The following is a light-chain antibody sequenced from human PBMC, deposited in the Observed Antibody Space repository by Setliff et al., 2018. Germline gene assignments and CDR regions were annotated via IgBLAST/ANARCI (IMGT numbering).Light chain of an antibody. J-gene: IGLJ3*02. CDR3: SSYAGTNNFGV. CDR1: SSDVGGYNY. Sequence: QSALAQPPSASGSPGQSVTISCTGTSSDVGGYNYVSWYQHHPGKAPKLMIYEVTKRPSGVPDRFSGSRSGSTASLTVSGLQAEDEADYYCSSYAGTNNFGVFGGGTKGTVL. V-gene: IGLV2-8*01. CDR2: EVT.